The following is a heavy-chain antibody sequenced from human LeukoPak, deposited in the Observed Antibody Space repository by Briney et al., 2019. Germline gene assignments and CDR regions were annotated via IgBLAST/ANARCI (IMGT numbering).Heavy chain of an antibody. CDR1: GGSISGYY. Sequence: SETLSLTCTVSGGSISGYYWSWIRQSPGKGLEWIGYIYNTEGTTYNPSLESGVTISVDTSKNQFSLKLSSVTAADTAVYYCARDRDDYYDSSGYTRPDGFDIWSQGTLVTASS. V-gene: IGHV4-59*01. CDR3: ARDRDDYYDSSGYTRPDGFDI. CDR2: IYNTEGT. J-gene: IGHJ3*02. D-gene: IGHD3-22*01.